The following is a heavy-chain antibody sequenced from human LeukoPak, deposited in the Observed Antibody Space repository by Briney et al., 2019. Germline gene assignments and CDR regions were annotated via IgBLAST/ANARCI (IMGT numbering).Heavy chain of an antibody. V-gene: IGHV4-59*08. J-gene: IGHJ6*02. CDR3: ASLPHYYYGMDV. CDR2: IYYSGST. CDR1: GGSISSYY. Sequence: SETLFLTCTVSGGSISSYYWSWIRQPPGKGLEWIGYIYYSGSTNYNPSLKSRVTISVDTSKNQFSLKLSSVTAADTAVYYCASLPHYYYGMDVWGQGTTVTVSS.